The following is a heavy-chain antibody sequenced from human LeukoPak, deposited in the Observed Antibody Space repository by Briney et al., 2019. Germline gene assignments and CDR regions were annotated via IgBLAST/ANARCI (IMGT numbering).Heavy chain of an antibody. CDR3: ARGEEWTLYYFDY. Sequence: GRSLRLSCAASGFTFSSYAMHWVRQAPGKGLEWVAVISYDGSNKYYADSVKGRFTISRDNSKNTLYLQMNSLRAEDTAVYYCARGEEWTLYYFDYWAREPWSPSPQ. CDR1: GFTFSSYA. D-gene: IGHD3-3*01. J-gene: IGHJ4*02. V-gene: IGHV3-30-3*01. CDR2: ISYDGSNK.